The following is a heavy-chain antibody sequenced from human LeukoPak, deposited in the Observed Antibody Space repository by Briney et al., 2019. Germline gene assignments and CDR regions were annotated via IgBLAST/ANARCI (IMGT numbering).Heavy chain of an antibody. CDR1: GASISSYF. CDR3: ARLKEGIDY. CDR2: IYTSGTT. J-gene: IGHJ4*02. Sequence: SGTLSLTCTVSGASISSYFWSWIRQPAGKGLEWIGRIYTSGTTNYNPSLKSRVTVSVDTSKNQLSLKLTSVTAADTAVYHCARLKEGIDYWGQGTLVTVSS. D-gene: IGHD3-10*01. V-gene: IGHV4-4*07.